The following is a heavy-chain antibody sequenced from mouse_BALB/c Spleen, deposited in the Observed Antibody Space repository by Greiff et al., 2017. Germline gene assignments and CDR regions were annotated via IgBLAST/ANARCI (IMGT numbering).Heavy chain of an antibody. J-gene: IGHJ1*01. CDR3: ARWGDWYFEV. CDR2: ISSGSSTI. V-gene: IGHV5-17*02. CDR1: GFTFSSFG. Sequence: EVQLVESGGGLVQPGGSRKLSCAASGFTFSSFGMHWVRQAPEKGLEWVAYISSGSSTIYYADTVKGRFTISRDNPKNTLFLQMTSLRSEDTAMYYCARWGDWYFEVGGEGTTVTVAS.